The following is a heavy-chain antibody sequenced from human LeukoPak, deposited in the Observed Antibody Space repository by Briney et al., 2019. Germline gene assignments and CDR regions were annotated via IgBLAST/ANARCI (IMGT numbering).Heavy chain of an antibody. Sequence: SETLSLTCTVSGGSISSYYWNWIRQPPGKGLEWIGYTYYSGSTNYSPSLKSRVTISVDTSKNQFSLKLSSVTAADTAVYYCASFYDFWSGYLNWGQGTLVTVSS. J-gene: IGHJ4*02. V-gene: IGHV4-59*08. CDR1: GGSISSYY. CDR2: TYYSGST. D-gene: IGHD3-3*01. CDR3: ASFYDFWSGYLN.